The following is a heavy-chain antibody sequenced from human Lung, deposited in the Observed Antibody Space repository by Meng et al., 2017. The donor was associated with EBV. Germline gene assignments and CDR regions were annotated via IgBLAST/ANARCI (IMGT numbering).Heavy chain of an antibody. CDR1: GGSISSGYYY. CDR2: IYYSGST. J-gene: IGHJ2*01. V-gene: IGHV4-30-4*01. CDR3: ARVGWRQWSFDL. Sequence: QVQVQAAGLGRAKPARTLSLTCTVSGGSISSGYYYWSWIRQPPGKGLELIGHIYYSGSTSYNPSLKSRVTISVDTSNNQFSLKLSSVTAADTAMYYCARVGWRQWSFDLWGRGTLVTVSS. D-gene: IGHD5-18*01.